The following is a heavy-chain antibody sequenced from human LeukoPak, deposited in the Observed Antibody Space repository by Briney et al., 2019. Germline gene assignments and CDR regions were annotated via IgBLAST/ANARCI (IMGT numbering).Heavy chain of an antibody. D-gene: IGHD5-18*01. CDR2: IFGSGGSP. V-gene: IGHV3-23*01. CDR1: GFTFGSFA. CDR3: GKTTAGYSSGQKPAWPVDY. Sequence: GGSLRLSCEASGFTFGSFAMYWVRQAPGKGLDWIAGIFGSGGSPHYADSVKGRFTIPRDNSKNTVYLQINSLRAEDTAVYYCGKTTAGYSSGQKPAWPVDYWGQGTLVTVSS. J-gene: IGHJ4*02.